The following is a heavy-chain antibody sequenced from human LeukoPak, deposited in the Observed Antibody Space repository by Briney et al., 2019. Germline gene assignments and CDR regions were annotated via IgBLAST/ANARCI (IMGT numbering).Heavy chain of an antibody. J-gene: IGHJ6*02. CDR3: AREPGIAVAGTSNYYYGMDV. CDR2: IYSGGST. D-gene: IGHD6-19*01. CDR1: GFTVSSNY. V-gene: IGHV3-66*01. Sequence: PGGSLRLSCAASGFTVSSNYMSWVRQAPGKGLEWVSVIYSGGSTYYADSVKCRFTISRDNSKNTLYLQMNSLRAEDTAVYYCAREPGIAVAGTSNYYYGMDVWGQGTTVTVSS.